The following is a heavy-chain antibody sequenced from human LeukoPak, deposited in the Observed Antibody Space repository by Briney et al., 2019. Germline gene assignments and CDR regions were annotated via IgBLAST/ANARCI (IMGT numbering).Heavy chain of an antibody. CDR1: GYTFTCYY. CDR2: INPNSGGT. CDR3: ARPGKWELIAETPSFDY. D-gene: IGHD1-26*01. V-gene: IGHV1-2*02. Sequence: ASVKVSCKASGYTFTCYYMHWVRQAPGQGLEWMGWINPNSGGTNYAQKFQGRVTMTRDTSISTAYMELSRLRSDDTAVYYCARPGKWELIAETPSFDYWGRGTLVTVSS. J-gene: IGHJ4*02.